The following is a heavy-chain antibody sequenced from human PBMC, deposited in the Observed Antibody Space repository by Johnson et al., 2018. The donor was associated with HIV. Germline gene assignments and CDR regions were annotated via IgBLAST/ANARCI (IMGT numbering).Heavy chain of an antibody. D-gene: IGHD3-16*01. CDR2: ISYDGSNK. Sequence: QVLLVESGGGLVQPGGSLRLSCAASGFTFSSYAMSWVRQAPGKGLEWVAIISYDGSNKYYEDSVKGRFTISRDNSKNTLYLQMSSLRSEDTAFYYCTREDDFGLAFDIWGQGTLVTVSS. J-gene: IGHJ3*02. CDR1: GFTFSSYA. CDR3: TREDDFGLAFDI. V-gene: IGHV3-30*03.